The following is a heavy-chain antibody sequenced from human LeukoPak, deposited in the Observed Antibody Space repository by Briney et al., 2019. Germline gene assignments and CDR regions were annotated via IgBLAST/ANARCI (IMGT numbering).Heavy chain of an antibody. CDR2: IIPIFGTA. J-gene: IGHJ2*01. D-gene: IGHD3-22*01. CDR3: AREPDSSGYYFGNRYFDL. CDR1: GYTFTSYA. V-gene: IGHV1-69*13. Sequence: GASVKVSRKASGYTFTSYAISWVRQAPGQGLEWMGGIIPIFGTANYAQKFQGRVTITADESTSTAYMELSSLRSEDTAVYYCAREPDSSGYYFGNRYFDLWGRGTLVTVSS.